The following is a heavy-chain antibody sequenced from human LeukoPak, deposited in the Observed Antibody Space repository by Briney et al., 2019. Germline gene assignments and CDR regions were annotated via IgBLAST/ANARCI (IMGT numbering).Heavy chain of an antibody. Sequence: PSETLSLTCTVSGGSISSYYWSWLRQPPGKGLEWIGYIYYSGSTNYNPSLKSRVTISVDTSKNQFSLKLSSVTAADTAVYYCARGYYDSGLRAFDIWGQGTMVTVSS. CDR1: GGSISSYY. J-gene: IGHJ3*02. CDR2: IYYSGST. D-gene: IGHD3-22*01. V-gene: IGHV4-59*08. CDR3: ARGYYDSGLRAFDI.